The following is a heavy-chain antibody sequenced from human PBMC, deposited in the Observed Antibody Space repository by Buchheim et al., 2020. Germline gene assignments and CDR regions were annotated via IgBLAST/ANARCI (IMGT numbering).Heavy chain of an antibody. D-gene: IGHD1-26*01. CDR3: ARTYSGSYDSCGY. CDR1: GGTFSSYA. CDR2: IIPILGIA. V-gene: IGHV1-69*04. J-gene: IGHJ4*02. Sequence: QVQLGQSGAEGKKPGSSVKVSCKAAGGTFSSYASSGGRQAPGQGLEWMGRIIPILGIANYAQKFQGRFTITADKSTSTAYMELSSLRSEDSAVYYCARTYSGSYDSCGYWGQGTL.